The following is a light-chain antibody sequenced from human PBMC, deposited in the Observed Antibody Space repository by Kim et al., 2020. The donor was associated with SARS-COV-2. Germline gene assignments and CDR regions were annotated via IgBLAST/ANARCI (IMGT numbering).Light chain of an antibody. J-gene: IGKJ1*01. CDR1: QGINSY. CDR2: GAS. CDR3: QKYDNGIRT. Sequence: DIQMTQSPSSLSASLGDRVTITCRASQGINSYLAWYQQKPGKLHTLLIYGASTLQSGVPSRFSGSGSGTDFTLSISSLQSEDVATYYCQKYDNGIRTFGPGTKVDIK. V-gene: IGKV1-27*01.